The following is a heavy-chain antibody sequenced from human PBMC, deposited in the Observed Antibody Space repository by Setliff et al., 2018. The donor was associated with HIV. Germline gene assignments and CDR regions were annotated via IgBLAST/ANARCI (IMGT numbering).Heavy chain of an antibody. CDR2: IYYSGSS. V-gene: IGHV4-39*07. D-gene: IGHD3-10*01. Sequence: SETLSLTCSVSGGSVTSRSYYWGWIRQPPGKGLEWIGIIYYSGSSYYNPSLKSRVTISVDTSKKQFSLKLSSVTAADTAVYYCARGHGSGSPANWFDPWGQGALVTVSS. J-gene: IGHJ5*02. CDR3: ARGHGSGSPANWFDP. CDR1: GGSVTSRSYY.